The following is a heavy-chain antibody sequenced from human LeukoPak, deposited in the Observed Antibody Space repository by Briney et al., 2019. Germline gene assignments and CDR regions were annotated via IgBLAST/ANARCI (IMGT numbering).Heavy chain of an antibody. V-gene: IGHV4-59*08. J-gene: IGHJ4*02. CDR3: ARFGITVVRGGKYYFDY. D-gene: IGHD3-10*01. CDR1: GGSISNYY. CDR2: IYYSGAT. Sequence: NASETLSLTCTVSGGSISNYYWSWIRQPPGKGLEWIGHIYYSGATKYNPSLKSRITISVDTSKNQFSLMLSSVTAADTAVYYCARFGITVVRGGKYYFDYWGQGTLVTASS.